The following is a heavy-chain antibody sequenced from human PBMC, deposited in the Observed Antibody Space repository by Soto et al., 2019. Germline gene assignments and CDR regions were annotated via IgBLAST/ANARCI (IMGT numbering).Heavy chain of an antibody. J-gene: IGHJ4*02. CDR3: AREKYSSSWYYFDY. CDR1: GFTFRSYA. CDR2: ISSNGGST. D-gene: IGHD6-13*01. Sequence: EVQLVESGGGLVQPGGSLRLSCAASGFTFRSYAMHWVRQAPGKGLEYVSAISSNGGSTYYANSVKGRFTISRDNSKNTLYLQMGSLRAEDMAVYYCAREKYSSSWYYFDYWGQGTLVTVSS. V-gene: IGHV3-64*01.